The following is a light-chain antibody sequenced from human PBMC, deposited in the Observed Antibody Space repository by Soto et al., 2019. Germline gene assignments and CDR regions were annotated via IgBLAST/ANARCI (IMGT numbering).Light chain of an antibody. J-gene: IGLJ1*01. CDR1: SSDVGGYNY. CDR2: EVN. V-gene: IGLV2-8*01. Sequence: QSALTQPPSASGSPGQSVAISCTGTSSDVGGYNYVSWYQQHPGKAPKLMLYEVNKRPSGVHDRFSGSKSGNTASMTVSDLKAEDEADYYCSSYAGSSNVFGTGTKLTVL. CDR3: SSYAGSSNV.